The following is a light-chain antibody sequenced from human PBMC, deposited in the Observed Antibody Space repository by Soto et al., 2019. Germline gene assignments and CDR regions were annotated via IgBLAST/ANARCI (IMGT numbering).Light chain of an antibody. J-gene: IGKJ1*01. V-gene: IGKV3-15*01. CDR2: TVS. CDR3: QQYNNWPPK. CDR1: QSISSS. Sequence: EIVMTQSPATLSVSPGERATLSCRASQSISSSVAWYQQKPGQAPRLLIYTVSNRATGIPARFSGSASGTEFTLTISTLQSEDVAVYYCQQYNNWPPKFGPGTKVEIK.